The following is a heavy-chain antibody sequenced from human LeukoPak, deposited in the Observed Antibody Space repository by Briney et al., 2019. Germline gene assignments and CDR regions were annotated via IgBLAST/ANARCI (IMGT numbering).Heavy chain of an antibody. V-gene: IGHV3-30-3*01. D-gene: IGHD3-3*01. CDR1: GFTFSSYA. Sequence: GGSLRLSCAASGFTFSSYAMHWVRQAPGKGLEWVAVISYDGSNKYYADSVKGRFTISRDNAKNSLYLQMNSLRAEDTAVYYCAKDKGNITIFGVVDYWGQGTLVTVSS. CDR2: ISYDGSNK. CDR3: AKDKGNITIFGVVDY. J-gene: IGHJ4*02.